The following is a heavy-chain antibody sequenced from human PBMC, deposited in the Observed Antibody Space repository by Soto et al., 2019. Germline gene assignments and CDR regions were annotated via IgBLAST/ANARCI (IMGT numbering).Heavy chain of an antibody. CDR2: IYWDDDK. CDR3: AHTVPPRVADY. J-gene: IGHJ4*02. V-gene: IGHV2-5*02. CDR1: GFSLSTSGVG. Sequence: QITLKESGPTLVKPTQTLTLTCTFSGFSLSTSGVGVGWIRQPPGKALEWLALIYWDDDKRYSPSLKSRLTXTRXTSKNQVVLTMTNMDPVDTATHYCAHTVPPRVADYWGQGTLVTVSS.